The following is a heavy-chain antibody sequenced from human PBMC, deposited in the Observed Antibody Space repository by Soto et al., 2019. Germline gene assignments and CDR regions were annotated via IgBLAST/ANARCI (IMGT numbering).Heavy chain of an antibody. CDR2: ISYSGST. CDR1: AGSISTFNYY. D-gene: IGHD2-8*01. J-gene: IGHJ3*01. V-gene: IGHV4-31*03. Sequence: QVQLQESGPGLVRPSQTLSLTCTVSAGSISTFNYYWSWIRQHPEKGLEWIGYISYSGSTFYHSSLKSRVTISLDTSKKQFSLTLTSVTAADTAVYYCAPSAQWDGFDPWGQGTMVTVSS. CDR3: APSAQWDGFDP.